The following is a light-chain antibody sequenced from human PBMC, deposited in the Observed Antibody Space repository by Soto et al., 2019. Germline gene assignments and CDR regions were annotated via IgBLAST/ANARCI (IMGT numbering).Light chain of an antibody. CDR1: QSISSY. CDR2: AAS. CDR3: QQSYSTPIT. V-gene: IGKV1-39*01. Sequence: DIQMTQSPSSLSASVGDRVTITCRASQSISSYLNWYQQKPGKAPKLLIYAASSLQSGVPSRFSGSGSGTDFTLTISSLQPEDFANYYCQQSYSTPITFGQGTRLEIK. J-gene: IGKJ5*01.